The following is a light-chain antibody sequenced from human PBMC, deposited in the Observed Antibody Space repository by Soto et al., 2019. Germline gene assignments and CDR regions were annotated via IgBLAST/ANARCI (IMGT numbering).Light chain of an antibody. V-gene: IGKV4-1*01. CDR3: QQYYSIPRT. Sequence: DIQMTQSPSSVSASVGDRVTITCRASQVISTWLAWYQQKPGQPPKLIIYWASTREFGVPDRFSGSGSGTDFTLTISSLQAEDVAVYYCQQYYSIPRTFGHGTKVDIK. CDR2: WAS. CDR1: QVISTW. J-gene: IGKJ1*01.